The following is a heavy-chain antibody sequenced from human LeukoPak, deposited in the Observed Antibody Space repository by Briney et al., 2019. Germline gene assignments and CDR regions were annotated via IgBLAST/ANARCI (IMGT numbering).Heavy chain of an antibody. CDR2: ITPVFGTA. CDR1: GRSFSSYA. V-gene: IGHV1-69*13. CDR3: ARRIIPVGRGAFDI. Sequence: GASVKVSCKASGRSFSSYAISWVRQAPGRGLGWMGGITPVFGTAKYAQRFQGRVTISADDSTSTAYLEVTKVTSEDTAVYYWARRIIPVGRGAFDIWGQGTMVTVSS. D-gene: IGHD1-26*01. J-gene: IGHJ3*02.